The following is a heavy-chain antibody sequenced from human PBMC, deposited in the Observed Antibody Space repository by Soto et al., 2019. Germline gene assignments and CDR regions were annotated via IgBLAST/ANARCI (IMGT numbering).Heavy chain of an antibody. CDR1: GDSVTGNTAG. J-gene: IGHJ6*02. CDR2: TYYRSKWYY. V-gene: IGHV6-1*01. D-gene: IGHD3-10*01. CDR3: ASGMLVRGAYHVDV. Sequence: SQTLSLTCVISGDSVTGNTAGWNWIRQSPSRGLEWLGRTYYRSKWYYDYAGSVKGRMTINPDTSRNQFSLQLNSVSPEDTAVYYCASGMLVRGAYHVDVWGQGTKVTVS.